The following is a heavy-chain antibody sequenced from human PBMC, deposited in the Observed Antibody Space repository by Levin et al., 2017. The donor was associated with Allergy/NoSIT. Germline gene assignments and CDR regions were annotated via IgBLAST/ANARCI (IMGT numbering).Heavy chain of an antibody. J-gene: IGHJ4*02. CDR2: ISSSGTII. CDR1: GFTFSSYE. CDR3: AKTAVSGTGGDY. Sequence: PGESLKISCAASGFTFSSYEMNWVRQAPGKGLEWVSYISSSGTIINYADSVKGRFTISRDNAKNSLYLQMNSLRGEDTAVYYCAKTAVSGTGGDYWGQGTLVTVSS. D-gene: IGHD6-19*01. V-gene: IGHV3-48*03.